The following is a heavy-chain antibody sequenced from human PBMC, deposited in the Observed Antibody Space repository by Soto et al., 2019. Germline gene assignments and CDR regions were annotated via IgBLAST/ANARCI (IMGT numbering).Heavy chain of an antibody. J-gene: IGHJ6*02. CDR2: ISAYNGDT. Sequence: ASVKVSCKASGYSFTTHGISWVRRAPGHGLEWMGWISAYNGDTHYVQRFQGRLTMTTDTSTSTAYMELSSLTSDDTAVYYCARSQTFGGFYHGYYVMDVWGQGTTVTVSS. CDR1: GYSFTTHG. V-gene: IGHV1-18*04. D-gene: IGHD3-3*01. CDR3: ARSQTFGGFYHGYYVMDV.